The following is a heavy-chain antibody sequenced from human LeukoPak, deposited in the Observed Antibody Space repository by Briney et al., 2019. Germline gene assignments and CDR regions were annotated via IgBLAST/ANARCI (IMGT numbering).Heavy chain of an antibody. CDR3: ARHDLDWGSFGH. CDR2: IYYSGST. D-gene: IGHD3-16*01. CDR1: GVSISSYY. J-gene: IGHJ4*02. V-gene: IGHV4-59*08. Sequence: SESLSPTYTVSGVSISSYYWSWIRQAPGKGLEWIGYIYYSGSTNYNPSLKSRVTISVDTSKNQFSLKLSSVTAADTALYYCARHDLDWGSFGHWGQGTLVTVSS.